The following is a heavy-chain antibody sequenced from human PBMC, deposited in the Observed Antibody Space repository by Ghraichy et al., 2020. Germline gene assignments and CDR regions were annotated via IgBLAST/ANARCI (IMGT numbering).Heavy chain of an antibody. CDR2: ISHDGNFK. D-gene: IGHD6-13*01. CDR3: ARDIKSSSWSYYYYAMDV. Sequence: GGSLRLSCAASGFTLSTYSMHWVRQAPGKGLEWVAVISHDGNFKYYADSVKGRFTISRDNSRNTVYLQMNSLRAEDTAVYYCARDIKSSSWSYYYYAMDVWGQGTTVTVSS. J-gene: IGHJ6*02. CDR1: GFTLSTYS. V-gene: IGHV3-30-3*01.